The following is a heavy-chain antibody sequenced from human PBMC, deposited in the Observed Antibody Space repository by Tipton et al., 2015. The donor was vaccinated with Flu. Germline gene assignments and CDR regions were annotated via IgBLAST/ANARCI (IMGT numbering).Heavy chain of an antibody. CDR1: GFTFDDYA. J-gene: IGHJ4*02. D-gene: IGHD6-6*01. Sequence: SLRLSCAASGFTFDDYAMHWVRQAPGKGLEWVSGISWNSGSIGYADSVKGRFTISRDNAKNSLYLQMNSLRAEDTALYYCAKDIGSSAMEYYFDYWGQGTLVTVSS. CDR3: AKDIGSSAMEYYFDY. V-gene: IGHV3-9*01. CDR2: ISWNSGSI.